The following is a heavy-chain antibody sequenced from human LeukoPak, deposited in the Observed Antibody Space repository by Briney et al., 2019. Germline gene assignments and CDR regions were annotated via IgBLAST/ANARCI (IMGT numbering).Heavy chain of an antibody. D-gene: IGHD5-18*01. J-gene: IGHJ4*02. CDR3: AKSGGYSYGSHFDY. CDR2: ISSSGIST. Sequence: GGSLRLSCAASGFTFSSHAMSWVRQAPGKGLEWVSAISSSGISTYYADSVKGRFTISRDNSKNTLYLQMNSLRAEDTAVYYCAKSGGYSYGSHFDYWGQGTLVTVSS. CDR1: GFTFSSHA. V-gene: IGHV3-23*01.